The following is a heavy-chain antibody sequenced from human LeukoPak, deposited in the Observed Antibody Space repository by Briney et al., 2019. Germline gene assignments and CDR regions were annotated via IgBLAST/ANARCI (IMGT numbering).Heavy chain of an antibody. J-gene: IGHJ4*02. CDR3: ARGSGTYDFDY. V-gene: IGHV1-2*02. CDR2: INLNRGGP. Sequence: ASVTVSCKASGYTFTRYYMHWVRQAPRQGLEGMGWINLNRGGPNYAQKFQGRITMTRDTSISTAYMELSRLRSDDTAVYYCARGSGTYDFDYWGQGILVTVSS. D-gene: IGHD1-26*01. CDR1: GYTFTRYY.